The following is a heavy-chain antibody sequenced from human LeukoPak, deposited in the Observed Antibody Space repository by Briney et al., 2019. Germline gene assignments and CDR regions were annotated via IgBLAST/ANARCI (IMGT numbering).Heavy chain of an antibody. V-gene: IGHV1-8*01. CDR1: GYTFTRYD. Sequence: ASVKVPCKASGYTFTRYDINWVRQATGQVLEWMGWMNPKSGNTGYEQKFQGRVTMTRNTSISTAYMELSSLRSEDTAVYYCARARRADGYYFDYWGQGTLVTVSS. CDR2: MNPKSGNT. J-gene: IGHJ4*02. CDR3: ARARRADGYYFDY.